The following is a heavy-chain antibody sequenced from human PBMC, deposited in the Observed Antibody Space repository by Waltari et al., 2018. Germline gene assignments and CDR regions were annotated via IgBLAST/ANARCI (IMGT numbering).Heavy chain of an antibody. CDR2: SYHSGGT. J-gene: IGHJ4*02. V-gene: IGHV4-38-2*01. D-gene: IGHD1-26*01. Sequence: QVQLQESGPGLVKPSETLSLTCAVSGYSISSGYFWGWIRQPPGKGLEWIGSSYHSGGTYYNPSLNSRVTISVDTSKNQFSLKLSSVTAADTAVYYCARNSGNYSFFYWGQGTLVTVSS. CDR1: GYSISSGYF. CDR3: ARNSGNYSFFY.